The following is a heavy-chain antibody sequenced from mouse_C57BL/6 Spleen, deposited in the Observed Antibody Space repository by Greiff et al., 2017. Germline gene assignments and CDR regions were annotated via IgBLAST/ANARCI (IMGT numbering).Heavy chain of an antibody. V-gene: IGHV1-15*01. CDR1: GYTFTDYE. Sequence: LVESGAELVRPGASVTLSCKASGYTFTDYEMHWVKQTPVHGLEWIGAIDPETGGTAYNQKFKGKAILTADKSSSTAYMELRSLTSEDSAVYYCTFSLGYWYFDVWGTGTTVTVSS. D-gene: IGHD4-1*01. J-gene: IGHJ1*03. CDR3: TFSLGYWYFDV. CDR2: IDPETGGT.